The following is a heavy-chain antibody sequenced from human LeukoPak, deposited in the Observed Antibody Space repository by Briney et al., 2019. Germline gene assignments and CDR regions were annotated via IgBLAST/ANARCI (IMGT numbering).Heavy chain of an antibody. J-gene: IGHJ4*02. CDR3: AREEMATKLFDY. CDR1: GYTFTGYY. Sequence: ASVKVSCKASGYTFTGYYMHWVRQAPGQGLEWMGWINPNSGGTNYAQKFQGRVTMTRDTTISTAYMELSRLRSDDTAVYYCAREEMATKLFDYWGQGTLVTVSS. V-gene: IGHV1-2*02. CDR2: INPNSGGT. D-gene: IGHD5-24*01.